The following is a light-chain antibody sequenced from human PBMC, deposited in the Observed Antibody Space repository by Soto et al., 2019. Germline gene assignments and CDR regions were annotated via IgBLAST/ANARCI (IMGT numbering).Light chain of an antibody. V-gene: IGKV3-15*01. J-gene: IGKJ1*01. Sequence: EIVMTQSPVTLSVSPGERATLSCRASQSVGSNLVWYQQRPGQSPRLLIYGASTRATGIADRFTGSGSGTEFTLTISSLQSEDFAVYYCQQYNNWPRTFGQGTKVDIK. CDR2: GAS. CDR1: QSVGSN. CDR3: QQYNNWPRT.